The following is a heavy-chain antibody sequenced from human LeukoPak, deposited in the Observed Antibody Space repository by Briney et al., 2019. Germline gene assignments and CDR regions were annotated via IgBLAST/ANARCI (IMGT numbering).Heavy chain of an antibody. CDR3: ARDSIAAAGAFDY. V-gene: IGHV1-2*02. J-gene: IGHJ4*02. CDR2: INPNSGGT. Sequence: ASVKVSCKASGYTFTGYYMHWVRQAPGQGLEWMGWINPNSGGTNYAQKFQGRVTMTRDTSISTDYMELSRLRSDDTAVYYCARDSIAAAGAFDYWGQGTLVTVSS. CDR1: GYTFTGYY. D-gene: IGHD6-13*01.